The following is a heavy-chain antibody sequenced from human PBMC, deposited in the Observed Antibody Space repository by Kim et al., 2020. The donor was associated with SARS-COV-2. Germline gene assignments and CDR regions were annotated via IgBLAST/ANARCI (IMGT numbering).Heavy chain of an antibody. D-gene: IGHD1-26*01. Sequence: LKSRVTISVDTSKNQFSLKLSSVTAADTAVYYCARQSSGSLTFYYYGMDVWGQGTTVTVSS. CDR3: ARQSSGSLTFYYYGMDV. V-gene: IGHV4-39*01. J-gene: IGHJ6*02.